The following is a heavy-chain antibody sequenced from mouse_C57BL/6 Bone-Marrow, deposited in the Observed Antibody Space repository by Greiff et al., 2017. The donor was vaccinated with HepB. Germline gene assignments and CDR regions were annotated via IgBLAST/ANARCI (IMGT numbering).Heavy chain of an antibody. CDR3: ASGLLRYAMDY. CDR2: ISSGSSTI. J-gene: IGHJ4*01. Sequence: DVMLVESGGGLVKPGGSLKLSCAASGFTFSDYGMHWVRQAPEKGLEWVAYISSGSSTIYYADTVKGRFTISRDNAKNTLFLQMTSLRSEDTAMYYCASGLLRYAMDYWGQGTSVTVSS. D-gene: IGHD1-1*01. V-gene: IGHV5-17*01. CDR1: GFTFSDYG.